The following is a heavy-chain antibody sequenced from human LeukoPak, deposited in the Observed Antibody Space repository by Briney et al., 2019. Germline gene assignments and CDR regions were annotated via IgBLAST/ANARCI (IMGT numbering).Heavy chain of an antibody. J-gene: IGHJ4*02. Sequence: ASVKVSCKASGYTFTGYYMHWVRQAPGQGLEWMGWINPNSGGTNYAQKFQGRVTMTRDTSISTAYMELSRLRSDDTAVYYCARVYVRRYYFDYWGQGTLVTVSS. CDR2: INPNSGGT. D-gene: IGHD5/OR15-5a*01. CDR1: GYTFTGYY. V-gene: IGHV1-2*02. CDR3: ARVYVRRYYFDY.